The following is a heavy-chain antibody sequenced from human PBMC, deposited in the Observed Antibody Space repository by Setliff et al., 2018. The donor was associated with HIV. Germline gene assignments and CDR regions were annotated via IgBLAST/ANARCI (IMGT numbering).Heavy chain of an antibody. V-gene: IGHV1-3*01. CDR1: GDTFTTYA. CDR2: INAGNGDT. Sequence: ASVKVSCKASGDTFTTYALHWVRQAPGQRLEWMGWINAGNGDTKSSQKFQGRVTITRDTSASTAYMELSSLRSEDTGVYYCAIGSSNWPHRPNNYYFDYWGQGTQVTVPQ. J-gene: IGHJ4*02. CDR3: AIGSSNWPHRPNNYYFDY. D-gene: IGHD6-13*01.